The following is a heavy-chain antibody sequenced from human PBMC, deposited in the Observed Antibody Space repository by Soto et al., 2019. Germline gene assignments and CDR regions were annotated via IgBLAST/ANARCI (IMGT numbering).Heavy chain of an antibody. CDR2: IYWDDSK. V-gene: IGHV2-5*02. CDR3: ATKGPEDGPLDY. J-gene: IGHJ4*02. Sequence: QITLKESGPTLVRPTQTLTLTCAFSGFSLSTSGVGVGWIRQPPGKALDWLAVIYWDDSKHYSPSLRSRLTITKDTSKNQVVLTITNMDPMDTGTYYCATKGPEDGPLDYWGQGTRVTVSS. CDR1: GFSLSTSGVG.